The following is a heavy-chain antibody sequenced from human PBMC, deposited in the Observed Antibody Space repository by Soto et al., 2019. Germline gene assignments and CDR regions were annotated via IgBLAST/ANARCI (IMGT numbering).Heavy chain of an antibody. V-gene: IGHV3-74*01. J-gene: IGHJ6*02. CDR1: GFSLNGYW. CDR2: IKNDATT. Sequence: PGGSLRLSCVACGFSLNGYWMHWVRQAPGEGLLWVSHIKNDATTYYADSVKGRFTISRDNAKNTVYLQMDSLRAEDTSIYYCTRDTYYGMDVWGQGTTVTVSS. CDR3: TRDTYYGMDV.